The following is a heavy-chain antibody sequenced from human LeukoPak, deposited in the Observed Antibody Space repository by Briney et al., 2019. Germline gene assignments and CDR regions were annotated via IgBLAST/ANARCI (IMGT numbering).Heavy chain of an antibody. CDR2: ISWDGRNM. D-gene: IGHD1-26*01. J-gene: IGHJ3*01. CDR3: IKDMGFDLLKDAFDL. V-gene: IGHV3-9*01. CDR1: GFSLDDYA. Sequence: GGYLRLSCAASGFSLDDYAMHWVRQAPGQGLEWVSSISWDGRNMAYAASVKGRFTISRDNAQNSLYLQMYSLKIDDTAFYYCIKDMGFDLLKDAFDLWGQGMLVTVSS.